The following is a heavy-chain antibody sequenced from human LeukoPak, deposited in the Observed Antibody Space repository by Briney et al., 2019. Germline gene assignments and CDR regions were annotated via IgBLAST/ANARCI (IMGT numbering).Heavy chain of an antibody. J-gene: IGHJ5*02. V-gene: IGHV4-59*01. CDR3: ARAWVGAPLEWFDP. CDR2: IYYSGNT. D-gene: IGHD1-26*01. CDR1: GGSISSYY. Sequence: SETLSLTCTVSGGSISSYYWSWIRQPPGKGLEWIGYIYYSGNTNYNPSLKSRVTISVDTSKNQFSLKLSSVTAADTAVYYCARAWVGAPLEWFDPWGQGTLVTVSS.